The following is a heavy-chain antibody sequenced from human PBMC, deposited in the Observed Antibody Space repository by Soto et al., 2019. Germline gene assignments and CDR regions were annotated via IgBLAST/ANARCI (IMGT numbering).Heavy chain of an antibody. V-gene: IGHV3-33*01. CDR1: GFTFSSYG. D-gene: IGHD2-15*01. J-gene: IGHJ4*02. CDR2: IWYDGSNK. CDR3: ARGGYCSGGSCYSWYFDY. Sequence: GGSLRLSCAASGFTFSSYGMHWVRQAPGKGLEWVAVIWYDGSNKYYADSVKGRFTISRDNSKNTLYLQMNSLRAEDTAVYYCARGGYCSGGSCYSWYFDYWGQGTLVTVSS.